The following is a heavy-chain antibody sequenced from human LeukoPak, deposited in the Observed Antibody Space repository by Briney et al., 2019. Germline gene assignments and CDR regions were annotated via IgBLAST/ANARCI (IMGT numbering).Heavy chain of an antibody. Sequence: PSETLSLTCAVYGGFLSGYYWSWIRQPPGKGLEWIGESNHSGSTNYNPSLKSRVTISVDTSKNQFSLKLSSVTAADTAVYYCARGPLYYYGSGRSWWFDPWGQGTLVTVSS. J-gene: IGHJ5*02. CDR1: GGFLSGYY. V-gene: IGHV4-34*01. CDR3: ARGPLYYYGSGRSWWFDP. CDR2: SNHSGST. D-gene: IGHD3-10*01.